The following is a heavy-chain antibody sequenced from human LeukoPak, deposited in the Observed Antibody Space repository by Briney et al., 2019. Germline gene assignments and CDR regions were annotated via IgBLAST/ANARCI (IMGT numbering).Heavy chain of an antibody. D-gene: IGHD5-24*01. CDR2: ISWNSGSI. Sequence: GGSLRLSCAASGFTFDDYAMHWVRQAPGKGLEWVSGISWNSGSIGYADSVKGRFTISRDNAKNSLYLQMNSLRAEDTALYYCAREGGDGYNLDYWGQGTLVTVSS. CDR1: GFTFDDYA. V-gene: IGHV3-9*01. CDR3: AREGGDGYNLDY. J-gene: IGHJ4*02.